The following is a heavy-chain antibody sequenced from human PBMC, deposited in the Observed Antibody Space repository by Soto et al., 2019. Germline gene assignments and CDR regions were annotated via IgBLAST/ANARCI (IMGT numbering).Heavy chain of an antibody. V-gene: IGHV4-30-2*01. CDR3: AILNGYCVSTNCHGYYGMSV. CDR1: AGSISSGGYS. Sequence: SETLSLTCAVSAGSISSGGYSWSWIRQPPRKGLDWIGYIYHSGSTYYNPSLKSRVTISVDRSKNQFSLKLSSVTAADTAVYYCAILNGYCVSTNCHGYYGMSVWGQGTTVPVSS. CDR2: IYHSGST. D-gene: IGHD2-2*03. J-gene: IGHJ6*02.